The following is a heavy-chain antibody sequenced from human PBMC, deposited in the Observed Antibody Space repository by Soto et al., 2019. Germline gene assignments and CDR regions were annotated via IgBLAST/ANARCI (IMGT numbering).Heavy chain of an antibody. J-gene: IGHJ4*02. V-gene: IGHV3-30-3*01. Sequence: GSLRLSCAASGFTFSSYAMHWVRQAPGKGLEWVAVISYDGSNKYYADSVKGRFTISRDNSKNTLYLQMNSLRAEDTAVYYCARPLRKYYYGSGSYFDYWGQGTLVTVSS. CDR3: ARPLRKYYYGSGSYFDY. CDR2: ISYDGSNK. D-gene: IGHD3-10*01. CDR1: GFTFSSYA.